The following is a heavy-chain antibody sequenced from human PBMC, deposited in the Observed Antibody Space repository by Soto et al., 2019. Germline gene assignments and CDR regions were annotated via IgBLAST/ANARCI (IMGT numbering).Heavy chain of an antibody. CDR2: IYPGDSDT. CDR1: GYSFTSYW. Sequence: GESLKISCKGSGYSFTSYWIGWVRQMPGKGLEWMGIIYPGDSDTRYSPSFQGQVTIPADKSISTAYLQWSSLKASDTDMYYCASSYSSGWYWFDPWGQGTLLTFSS. J-gene: IGHJ5*02. CDR3: ASSYSSGWYWFDP. D-gene: IGHD6-19*01. V-gene: IGHV5-51*01.